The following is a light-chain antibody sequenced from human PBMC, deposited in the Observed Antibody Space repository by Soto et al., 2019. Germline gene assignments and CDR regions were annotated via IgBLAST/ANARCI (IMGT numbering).Light chain of an antibody. V-gene: IGKV3-20*01. Sequence: EIVLTQSPGTLSLSPGERATLSCRASRSLSSIFLAWYQHKPGQAPRLLIYGASSRATGIPDRFSGSGSGTDFTLTISRLEPEDFAVYSCHQYGDSPQTFGQGTKVEVK. CDR1: RSLSSIF. J-gene: IGKJ1*01. CDR3: HQYGDSPQT. CDR2: GAS.